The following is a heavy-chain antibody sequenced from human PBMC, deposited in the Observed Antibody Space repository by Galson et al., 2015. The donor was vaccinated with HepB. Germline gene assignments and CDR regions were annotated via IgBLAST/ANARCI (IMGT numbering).Heavy chain of an antibody. J-gene: IGHJ4*02. CDR3: ARGGYSPTRIFDY. CDR2: TYYRSKWYN. D-gene: IGHD5-18*01. Sequence: CAISGDSVSSDSTAWSWIRQSPSRGLEWLGRTYYRSKWYNDYAESVKSRISINPDTSKNQFSLQLNSVTPEDTAVYYCARGGYSPTRIFDYWGQGTLVTVSS. V-gene: IGHV6-1*01. CDR1: GDSVSSDSTA.